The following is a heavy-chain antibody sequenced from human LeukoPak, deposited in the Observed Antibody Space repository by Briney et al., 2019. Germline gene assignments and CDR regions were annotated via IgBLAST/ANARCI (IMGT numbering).Heavy chain of an antibody. V-gene: IGHV3-15*01. J-gene: IGHJ4*02. CDR2: IRSKSIGGTT. CDR1: GFTFSSYE. CDR3: TTWTDLYDY. D-gene: IGHD3/OR15-3a*01. Sequence: GGSLRLSCAASGFTFSSYEMNWVRRAPGKGLDWVGRIRSKSIGGTTDYAAPVKGRFTISRDDSKNMVYLQMNSLKTEDTAVYYCTTWTDLYDYWGQGTLVTVSS.